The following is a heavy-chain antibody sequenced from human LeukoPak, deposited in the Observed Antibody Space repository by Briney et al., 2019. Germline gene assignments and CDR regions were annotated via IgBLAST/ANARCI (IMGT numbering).Heavy chain of an antibody. CDR2: IYNSGVT. V-gene: IGHV4-38-2*02. Sequence: SETLSLTCTVSGYSISSGYYWGWIRQSPGKVLEWIGSIYNSGVTYYNPSLKSRVTISIDMSKNQFSLKLSSVTAADTAVYYCARAGRKSRGVDIVRKKETGYYYYLDVWGKGTTVTVSS. CDR1: GYSISSGYY. J-gene: IGHJ6*03. CDR3: ARAGRKSRGVDIVRKKETGYYYYLDV. D-gene: IGHD2-15*01.